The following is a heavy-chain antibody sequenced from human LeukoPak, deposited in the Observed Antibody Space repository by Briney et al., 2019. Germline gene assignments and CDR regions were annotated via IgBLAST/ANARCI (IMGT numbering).Heavy chain of an antibody. Sequence: SETLSLTCAVYGGSFSGYYWSWIRQPPGKGLEWIGEINHSGSTNYNPSLKSRVTISVDTSKNQFSLKLSSVTAADTAVYYCARGRDMSSSSWYGGSYFDYWGQGTLVTVSS. CDR3: ARGRDMSSSSWYGGSYFDY. CDR2: INHSGST. J-gene: IGHJ4*02. CDR1: GGSFSGYY. V-gene: IGHV4-34*01. D-gene: IGHD6-13*01.